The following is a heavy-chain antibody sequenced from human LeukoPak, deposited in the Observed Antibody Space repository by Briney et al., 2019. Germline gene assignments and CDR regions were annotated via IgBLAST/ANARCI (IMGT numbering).Heavy chain of an antibody. V-gene: IGHV3-23*01. CDR1: GFTLSSYA. CDR3: ARDYDPTVVTPDY. D-gene: IGHD4-23*01. Sequence: GGSLRLSCAASGFTLSSYAMSWVRQAPGKGLEWVSAISGSGGSTYYADSVKGRFTISRDNSKNTLYLQMNSLRAEDTAVYYCARDYDPTVVTPDYWGQGTLVTVSS. CDR2: ISGSGGST. J-gene: IGHJ4*02.